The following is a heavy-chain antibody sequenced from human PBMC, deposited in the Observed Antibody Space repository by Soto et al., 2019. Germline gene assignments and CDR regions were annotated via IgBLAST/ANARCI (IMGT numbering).Heavy chain of an antibody. CDR3: AKDVGPSGRLFDY. D-gene: IGHD5-12*01. CDR2: ISWKSGDI. J-gene: IGHJ4*02. V-gene: IGHV3-9*01. CDR1: GFTFSSYG. Sequence: VQLVESGGGVVQPGRSLRLSCAASGFTFSSYGMHWVRQAPGKGLEWVSGISWKSGDIDYADSVKGRFTISRDNAKSSLYLQMNSLRPEDTAFYYCAKDVGPSGRLFDYWGQGTLVTVSS.